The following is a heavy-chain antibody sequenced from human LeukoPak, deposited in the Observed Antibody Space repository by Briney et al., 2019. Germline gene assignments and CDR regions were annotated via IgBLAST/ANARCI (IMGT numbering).Heavy chain of an antibody. V-gene: IGHV3-15*07. CDR3: NTSISGSSWYFFFGSAVDY. CDR1: GFTFSNAW. CDR2: IKSKTGGGTT. Sequence: AGGSLRLSCAASGFTFSNAWMNWVRQAPGKGLEWVGRIKSKTGGGTTDYAAPVKGRFTISRDDSKNTLYLQMNSLKTEDTAVYYCNTSISGSSWYFFFGSAVDYWGQGTLVTVSS. J-gene: IGHJ4*02. D-gene: IGHD6-13*01.